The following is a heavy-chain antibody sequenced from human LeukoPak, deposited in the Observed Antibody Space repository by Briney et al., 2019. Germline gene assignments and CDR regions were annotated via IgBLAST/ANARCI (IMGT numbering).Heavy chain of an antibody. Sequence: GGSLRLSCTASGFTFNIYAMGWVRQAPGRGPEWVSFITSSGTKTYYADSVKGRFTISRDNSKNTLYLQMNSLRAEDTAVYYCAKSVVGAAAPHLYFDYWGQGTLVTVSS. CDR2: ITSSGTKT. V-gene: IGHV3-23*01. CDR1: GFTFNIYA. D-gene: IGHD6-13*01. CDR3: AKSVVGAAAPHLYFDY. J-gene: IGHJ4*02.